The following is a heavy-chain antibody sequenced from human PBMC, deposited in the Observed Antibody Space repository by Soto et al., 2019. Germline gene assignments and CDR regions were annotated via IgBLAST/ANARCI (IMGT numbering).Heavy chain of an antibody. D-gene: IGHD3-16*01. J-gene: IGHJ4*02. CDR2: MHFSGGA. V-gene: IGHV4-59*01. CDR1: GASMNNYY. Sequence: SETLSLTGTVSGASMNNYYGSCIRHSPGKGLEHIGYMHFSGGANYSPSRRSRVTISVDTSNNQFSLKLSSMPAADTATYYCATSGHTFDRVVCGQGILVTVSS. CDR3: ATSGHTFDRVV.